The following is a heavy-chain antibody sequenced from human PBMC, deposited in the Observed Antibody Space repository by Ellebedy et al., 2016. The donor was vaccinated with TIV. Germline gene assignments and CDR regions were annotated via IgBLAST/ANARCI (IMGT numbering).Heavy chain of an antibody. CDR1: GYSFTTYW. J-gene: IGHJ4*02. CDR3: ARLNAGYSGYIDY. Sequence: GESLKISCKGSGYSFTTYWIGWVRQMPGKGLEWMGIIYPGDSDTRYSPSFQGQVTISADESITTAYLQWSGLRASDTAMYYCARLNAGYSGYIDYWGQGTPVTVSS. V-gene: IGHV5-51*01. CDR2: IYPGDSDT. D-gene: IGHD5-12*01.